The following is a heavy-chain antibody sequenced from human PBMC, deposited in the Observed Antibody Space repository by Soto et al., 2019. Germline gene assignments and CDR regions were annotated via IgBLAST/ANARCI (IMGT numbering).Heavy chain of an antibody. Sequence: PSETLSLTCTVSGGSISSGGYYWSWIRQHPGKGLEWIGYMYFNESTNYNPSLKSRVTISLDTSKSLFSLKLNSVTAAETAMYYCARDHKEAFDIWGQGTLVTVS. J-gene: IGHJ3*02. CDR2: MYFNEST. V-gene: IGHV4-61*08. CDR1: GGSISSGGYY. CDR3: ARDHKEAFDI.